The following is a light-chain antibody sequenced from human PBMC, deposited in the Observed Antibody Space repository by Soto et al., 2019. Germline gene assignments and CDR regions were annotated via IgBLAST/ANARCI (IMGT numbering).Light chain of an antibody. CDR2: DAS. CDR3: QQYGSSTGT. V-gene: IGKV3D-20*01. J-gene: IGKJ2*01. Sequence: EIVLTQSPATLSLSPGERATLSCGASQSVSSSYLAWYQQKPGLAPRLLIYDASSRATAIPDRFSGSGSGTDFTLTISRLEPEDFAVYYCQQYGSSTGTFGQGTKLEIK. CDR1: QSVSSSY.